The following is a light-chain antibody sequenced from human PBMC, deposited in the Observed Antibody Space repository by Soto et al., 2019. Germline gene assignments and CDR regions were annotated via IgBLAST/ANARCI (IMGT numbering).Light chain of an antibody. V-gene: IGKV2-28*01. J-gene: IGKJ5*01. Sequence: IVMTQSPLSLPVTPGGPASISCRSSQSLLHRNGYNYLDWYLQKPGQSPQLLIYLRSNRASGVPDRFSGSGSGTDFTLQISRVEAEDVGVYYCMQALQTPVTFGQGTRLEIK. CDR3: MQALQTPVT. CDR2: LRS. CDR1: QSLLHRNGYNY.